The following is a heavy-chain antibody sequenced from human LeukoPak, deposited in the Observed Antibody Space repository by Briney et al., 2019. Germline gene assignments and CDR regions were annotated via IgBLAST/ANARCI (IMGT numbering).Heavy chain of an antibody. CDR2: VSYSATT. D-gene: IGHD3-10*01. J-gene: IGHJ5*02. CDR1: GDSISSSSYF. Sequence: SETLSLTCTVSGDSISSSSYFWGWIRQPPGKGLEWIASVSYSATTSYNPSLKSRVTISLDTSKNQFSLKVNSVTAADTAMYYCASLGTLRSWGQGTLVTVSS. V-gene: IGHV4-39*01. CDR3: ASLGTLRS.